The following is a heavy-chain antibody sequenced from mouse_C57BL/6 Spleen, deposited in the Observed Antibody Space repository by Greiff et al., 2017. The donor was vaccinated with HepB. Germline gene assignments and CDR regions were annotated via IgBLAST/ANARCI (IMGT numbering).Heavy chain of an antibody. CDR3: ARYTDYGSSFAY. Sequence: QVQLKQPGAELVKPGASVKLSCKASGYTFTSYWMHWVKQRPGQGLEWIGMIHPNSGSTNYNEKFKSKATLTVDKSSSTAYMQLSSLTSEDSAVYYCARYTDYGSSFAYWGQGTLVTVSA. J-gene: IGHJ3*01. CDR2: IHPNSGST. V-gene: IGHV1-64*01. CDR1: GYTFTSYW. D-gene: IGHD1-1*01.